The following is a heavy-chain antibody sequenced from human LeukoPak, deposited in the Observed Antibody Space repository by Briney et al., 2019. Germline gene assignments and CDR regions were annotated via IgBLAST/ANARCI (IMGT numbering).Heavy chain of an antibody. V-gene: IGHV3-23*01. J-gene: IGHJ4*02. CDR2: ISGSGGST. CDR3: AKVGIAVAGRYYFDH. D-gene: IGHD6-19*01. CDR1: GGSISSSSYY. Sequence: ETLSLTCTVSGGSISSSSYYWGWIRQPPGKGLEWVSAISGSGGSTYYADSVKGRFTISRDNSKNTLYLQMNSLRAEDTAVYYCAKVGIAVAGRYYFDHWGQGTLVTVSS.